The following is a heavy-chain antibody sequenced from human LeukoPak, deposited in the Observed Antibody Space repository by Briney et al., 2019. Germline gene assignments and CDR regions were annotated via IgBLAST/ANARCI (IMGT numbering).Heavy chain of an antibody. CDR3: ARDLYYYDSMAQGDYWYFDL. CDR1: GFTFSSYV. J-gene: IGHJ2*01. CDR2: ISSSGSTI. Sequence: PGGSLRLSCAASGFTFSSYVMNWVRQAPGKGLEWVSYISSSGSTIYYADSVKGRFTISRDNAKNSLYLQMNSLRAEDTAVYYCARDLYYYDSMAQGDYWYFDLWGRGTLVTVSS. D-gene: IGHD3-22*01. V-gene: IGHV3-48*03.